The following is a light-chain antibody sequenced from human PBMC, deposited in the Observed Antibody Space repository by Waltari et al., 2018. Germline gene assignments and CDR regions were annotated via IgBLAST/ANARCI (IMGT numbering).Light chain of an antibody. J-gene: IGKJ1*01. CDR1: QSVLYISNTKYY. CDR3: HQYYLTPWT. Sequence: DIVVTQSPDSLTMSVGERATINCKPSQSVLYISNTKYYLSWYQQKSGQSPSLLIYWASTREAGVPDRFSGSGSGTDFTLTINGLQPEDAAVYFCHQYYLTPWTFGQGTKLEIK. CDR2: WAS. V-gene: IGKV4-1*01.